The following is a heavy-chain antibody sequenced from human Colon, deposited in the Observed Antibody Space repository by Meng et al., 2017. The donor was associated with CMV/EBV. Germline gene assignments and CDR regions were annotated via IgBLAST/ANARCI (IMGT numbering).Heavy chain of an antibody. J-gene: IGHJ4*02. CDR1: GFAFSSYD. Sequence: SLKISCAASGFAFSSYDINWVRQAPGKGLEWVSYISSSGGTVYYAGSVKGRFTISRDNVKNSLFLQMNSLRGEDTGVYYCARDGPMVRGARDYWGQGTLVTVSS. CDR2: ISSSGGTV. V-gene: IGHV3-48*03. D-gene: IGHD3-10*01. CDR3: ARDGPMVRGARDY.